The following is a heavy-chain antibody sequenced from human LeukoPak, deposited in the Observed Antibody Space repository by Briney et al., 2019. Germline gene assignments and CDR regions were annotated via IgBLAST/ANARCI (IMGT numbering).Heavy chain of an antibody. CDR3: AKADGDY. V-gene: IGHV3-9*01. CDR2: ISWNSGSI. CDR1: GFTFDDYA. J-gene: IGHJ4*02. Sequence: GGSLRLSCAASGFTFDDYAMHWVRQAPGKGLEWVSGISWNSGSIGYADSVKGRFTISRDNAKNPLYLQMNSLRAEDTALYYCAKADGDYWGQGTLVTVSS.